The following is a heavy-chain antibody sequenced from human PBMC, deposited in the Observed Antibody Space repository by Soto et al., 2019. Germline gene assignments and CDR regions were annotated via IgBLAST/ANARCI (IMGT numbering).Heavy chain of an antibody. CDR3: ARDHSPRVEGGMVGDH. V-gene: IGHV3-23*01. CDR2: ISAGGGDT. CDR1: GFTFTRYS. J-gene: IGHJ5*02. D-gene: IGHD2-15*01. Sequence: GGSLRLSCAASGFTFTRYSMNWVRQAPGKGLEWVSGISAGGGDTYYADSVKGRFTISRDTSNNTVHLQMNSLRVEDTAVYYCARDHSPRVEGGMVGDHWGQGTLVTVSS.